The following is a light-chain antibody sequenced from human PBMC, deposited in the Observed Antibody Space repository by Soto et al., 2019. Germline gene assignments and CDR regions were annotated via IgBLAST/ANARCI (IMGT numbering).Light chain of an antibody. CDR3: PPCYTGSRP. CDR2: AAS. Sequence: ASQLTLSGSTLYIKRSDGRGISCRASQDIRNTLAWYQQKPGEAPKLLIFAASNLQSGVPSRFSGSGSVTDCTPANTGLQPEDFATYYSPPCYTGSRPFGHGTKVDIK. V-gene: IGKV1-6*01. CDR1: QDIRNT. J-gene: IGKJ1*01.